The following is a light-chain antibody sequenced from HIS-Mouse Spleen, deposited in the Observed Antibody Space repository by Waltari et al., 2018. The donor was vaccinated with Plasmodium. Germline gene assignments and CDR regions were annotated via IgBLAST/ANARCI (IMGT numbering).Light chain of an antibody. CDR3: VLYMGSGIWV. Sequence: QTVVTQEPSFSVSPGGTVTLTCGLSSGSVSTSYSPSWYQQTPGQAPRTLIYSTNTRSPGVPDRFSGSILGNKAALTITGAQADDESDYYCVLYMGSGIWVFGGGTKLTVL. V-gene: IGLV8-61*01. CDR2: STN. J-gene: IGLJ2*01. CDR1: SGSVSTSYS.